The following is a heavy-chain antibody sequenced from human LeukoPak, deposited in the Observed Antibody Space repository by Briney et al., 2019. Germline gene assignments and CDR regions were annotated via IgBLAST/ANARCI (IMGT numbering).Heavy chain of an antibody. V-gene: IGHV3-20*04. Sequence: GGSLRLSCAASGFTFGNYGMSWVRQAPGKGLEWVSGINWNGGSTGHADSVRGRFTISRDNAKNSLYLQMNSLRAEDTALYYCARVGIYGDYNRYFDYWGQGTLVTVSS. CDR3: ARVGIYGDYNRYFDY. CDR2: INWNGGST. J-gene: IGHJ4*02. D-gene: IGHD4-17*01. CDR1: GFTFGNYG.